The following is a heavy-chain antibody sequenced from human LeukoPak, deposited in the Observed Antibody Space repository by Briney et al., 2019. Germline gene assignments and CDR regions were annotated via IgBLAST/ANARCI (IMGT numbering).Heavy chain of an antibody. CDR2: IYYSGST. CDR3: ARVTITMVRGVPSPRNYYYYGMDV. Sequence: SETLSLTCTVYGGSFSGYYWSWIRQPPGKGLEWIGYIYYSGSTYYNPSLKSRVTISVDTSKNQFSLKLSSVTAADTAVYYCARVTITMVRGVPSPRNYYYYGMDVWGKGTTVTVSS. D-gene: IGHD3-10*01. V-gene: IGHV4-30-4*08. CDR1: GGSFSGYY. J-gene: IGHJ6*04.